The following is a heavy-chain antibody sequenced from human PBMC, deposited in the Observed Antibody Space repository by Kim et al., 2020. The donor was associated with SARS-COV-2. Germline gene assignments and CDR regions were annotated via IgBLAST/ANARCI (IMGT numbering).Heavy chain of an antibody. CDR1: GYSFTSYW. CDR3: ARLRPGYYDSSGYYTGPYFDY. Sequence: GESLKISCKGSGYSFTSYWISWVRQMPGKGLEWMGRIDPSDSYTNYSPSFQGHVTISADKSISTAYLQWSSLKASDTAMYYCARLRPGYYDSSGYYTGPYFDYWGQGTLVTVSS. V-gene: IGHV5-10-1*01. CDR2: IDPSDSYT. D-gene: IGHD3-22*01. J-gene: IGHJ4*02.